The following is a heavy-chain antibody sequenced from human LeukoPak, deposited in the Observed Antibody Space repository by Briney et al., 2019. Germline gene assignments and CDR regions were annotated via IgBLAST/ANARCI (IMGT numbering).Heavy chain of an antibody. J-gene: IGHJ4*02. CDR3: ARDNYDSSGPYYFDY. CDR2: ISSSGRYI. V-gene: IGHV3-21*01. CDR1: GFTFSSYA. Sequence: GGSLRLSCAASGFTFSSYAMSWVRQAPGKGLEWVSSISSSGRYIYYADSVKGRFTISRDNAKNSLYLQMNSLRAEDTAVYYCARDNYDSSGPYYFDYWGQGTLVTVSS. D-gene: IGHD3-22*01.